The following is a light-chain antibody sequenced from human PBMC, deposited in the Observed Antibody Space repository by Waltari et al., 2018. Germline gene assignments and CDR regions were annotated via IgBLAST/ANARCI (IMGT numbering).Light chain of an antibody. J-gene: IGKJ4*01. CDR1: QGISTW. CDR2: KAS. V-gene: IGKV1-5*03. CDR3: QQYDSYPVT. Sequence: DIQMTQSPSTLSASIGDRLIITCRASQGISTWVAWYQQKPGKAPKFLISKASILQSGVPSRFSGSVSGTEFTLTISSLQPDDSATYYCQQYDSYPVTFGGGTKVEIK.